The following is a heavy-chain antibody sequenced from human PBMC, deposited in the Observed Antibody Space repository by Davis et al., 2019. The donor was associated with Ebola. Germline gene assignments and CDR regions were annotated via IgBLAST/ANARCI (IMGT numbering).Heavy chain of an antibody. CDR2: IDWDDYK. J-gene: IGHJ4*02. CDR1: GFSLSATGMC. V-gene: IGHV2-70*13. CDR3: AHSRREFSPDYFDY. Sequence: SGPTLVKPTQTLTLTCTFSGFSLSATGMCVSWIRQPPGKALEWLALIDWDDYKSYNTSLKTRLTISKDSSKNQVVLTVTNMDPVDTATYYCAHSRREFSPDYFDYWGQGTLVTVSS. D-gene: IGHD3-10*01.